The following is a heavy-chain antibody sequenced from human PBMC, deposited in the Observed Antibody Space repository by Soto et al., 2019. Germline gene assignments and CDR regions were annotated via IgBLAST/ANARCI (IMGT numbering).Heavy chain of an antibody. CDR1: GYTFSNYD. J-gene: IGHJ4*02. Sequence: QVQLVQSGAELKKPGASVKVSCKASGYTFSNYDMNWVRQATGKGPEWIGWVNPNNGDTGYAQKFQGRVTLTTDISTTTAYIELTSLRSEDTAIYYCAKVSRKGSAIDFDYWGQGTLITVSS. CDR3: AKVSRKGSAIDFDY. D-gene: IGHD3-10*01. V-gene: IGHV1-8*01. CDR2: VNPNNGDT.